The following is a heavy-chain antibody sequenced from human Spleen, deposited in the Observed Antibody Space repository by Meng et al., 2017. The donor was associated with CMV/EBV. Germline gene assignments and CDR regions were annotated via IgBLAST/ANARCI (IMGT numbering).Heavy chain of an antibody. D-gene: IGHD3-10*01. CDR3: ARDSDSSGSYGDYFDF. J-gene: IGHJ4*02. CDR2: INPNTGAT. V-gene: IGHV1-2*02. Sequence: ASVKVSCKTSGYTLTGHHIHWVRQAPGQGLEWMGYINPNTGATKYAQNFQGRVTMTRDTSINTAYMDLSGLRSDDTAVYYCARDSDSSGSYGDYFDFWGQGTLVTVSS. CDR1: GYTLTGHH.